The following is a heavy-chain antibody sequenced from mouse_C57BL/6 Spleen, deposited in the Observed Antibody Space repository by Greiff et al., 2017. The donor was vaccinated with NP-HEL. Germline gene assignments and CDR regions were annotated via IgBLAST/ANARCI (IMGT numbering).Heavy chain of an antibody. CDR2: IYPGDGDT. J-gene: IGHJ2*01. CDR1: GYAFSSYW. Sequence: QVQLKESGAELVKPGASVKISCKASGYAFSSYWMNWVKQRPGKGLEWIGQIYPGDGDTNYNGKFKGKATLTADKSSSTAYMQLSSLTSEDSAVYFCARGNYDYDEVDYWGQGTTLTVSS. D-gene: IGHD2-4*01. CDR3: ARGNYDYDEVDY. V-gene: IGHV1-80*01.